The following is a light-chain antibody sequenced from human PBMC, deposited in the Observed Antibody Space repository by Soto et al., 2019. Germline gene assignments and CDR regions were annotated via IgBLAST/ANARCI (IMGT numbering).Light chain of an antibody. J-gene: IGLJ1*01. CDR2: ANS. CDR3: LAYDSSLTLGV. V-gene: IGLV1-40*01. Sequence: QSVLTQPPSVSGAPGQRVTISCTGSSSNIGAGYDVHWYQQLPGTAPKLLIYANSNRPSGVHDRFSASKSGTSASLAITGLQAEDEADYYCLAYDSSLTLGVFGTGTELTVL. CDR1: SSNIGAGYD.